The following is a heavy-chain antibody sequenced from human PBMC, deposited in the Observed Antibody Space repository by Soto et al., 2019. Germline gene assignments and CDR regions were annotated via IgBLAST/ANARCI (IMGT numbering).Heavy chain of an antibody. CDR2: IYSGGST. CDR3: ARVSIFGVVADAFYI. CDR1: GFTVSSNY. J-gene: IGHJ3*02. V-gene: IGHV3-53*01. D-gene: IGHD3-3*01. Sequence: SLRLTCAASGFTVSSNYMSWVRQAPGKGLEWVSVIYSGGSTYYADSVKGRFTISRDNSKNTLYPQMNSLRAEDTAVYYCARVSIFGVVADAFYICGQGTMVTISS.